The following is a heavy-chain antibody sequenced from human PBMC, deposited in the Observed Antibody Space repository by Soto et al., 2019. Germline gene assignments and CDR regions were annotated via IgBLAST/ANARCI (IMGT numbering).Heavy chain of an antibody. Sequence: SVKVSCKASGGTFSSYAISWVRQAPGQGLEWMGGIIPIFGTANYAQKFQGRVTITADESTSTAYMELSSLRSEDTAVYYCARVPGIVVVVAAKNYYYGMDVWGQGTTVTVSS. CDR3: ARVPGIVVVVAAKNYYYGMDV. V-gene: IGHV1-69*13. CDR2: IIPIFGTA. J-gene: IGHJ6*02. D-gene: IGHD2-15*01. CDR1: GGTFSSYA.